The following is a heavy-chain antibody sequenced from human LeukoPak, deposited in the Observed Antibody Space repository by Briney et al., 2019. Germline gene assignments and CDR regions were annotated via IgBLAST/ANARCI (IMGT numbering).Heavy chain of an antibody. J-gene: IGHJ4*02. V-gene: IGHV1-2*02. Sequence: ASVKVSCKASGYTFTGYYMHWVRQAPGQGLEWMGWINPNSGGTNYAQKFQGRVTMTRDTSISTAYMELSRLRSGDTAVYYCARAARITISGVVIITLDYWGQGTLVTVSS. CDR2: INPNSGGT. CDR1: GYTFTGYY. CDR3: ARAARITISGVVIITLDY. D-gene: IGHD3-3*01.